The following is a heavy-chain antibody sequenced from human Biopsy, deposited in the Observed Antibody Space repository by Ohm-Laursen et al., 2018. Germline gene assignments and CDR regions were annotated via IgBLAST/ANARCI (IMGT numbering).Heavy chain of an antibody. CDR3: ARDIMNRIAGLVARSDVFDV. Sequence: SVKVSCKGSGYAVNDYFLHWLRQAPGQGPEWMGWISPNSGGTNYAQKFQGRVTMTTDTSTSTVYLELRRLISGDTAVYYCARDIMNRIAGLVARSDVFDVWGQGTLVTVSS. CDR1: GYAVNDYF. V-gene: IGHV1-2*02. D-gene: IGHD3-16*01. J-gene: IGHJ3*01. CDR2: ISPNSGGT.